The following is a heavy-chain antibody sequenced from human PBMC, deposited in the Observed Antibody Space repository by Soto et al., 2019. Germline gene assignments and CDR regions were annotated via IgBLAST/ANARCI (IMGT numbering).Heavy chain of an antibody. Sequence: SETLSLTCTVSGGSISSNYWTWIRQPPGKGLEWIGYVYNSGSTNYNPSLKSRVTISEDTSKSQFSLKVNSMTTADTAVYYCARYRREAVAGYTLDNWGQGILVTVSS. V-gene: IGHV4-59*01. J-gene: IGHJ4*02. CDR3: ARYRREAVAGYTLDN. D-gene: IGHD6-13*01. CDR2: VYNSGST. CDR1: GGSISSNY.